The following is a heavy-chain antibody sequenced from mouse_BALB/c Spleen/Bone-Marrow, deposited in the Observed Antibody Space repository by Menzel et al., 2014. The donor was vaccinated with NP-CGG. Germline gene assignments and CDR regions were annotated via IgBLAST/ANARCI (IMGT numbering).Heavy chain of an antibody. D-gene: IGHD2-4*01. CDR3: ALYYDYDVGY. CDR2: IDPANGNT. CDR1: GFNIXGTY. Sequence: VQLQQSGAELVKPGASVKLSCTASGFNIXGTYMHWVKQRPEQGLEWIGRIDPANGNTKYDPKFQGKATITADTSSNTAYLQLSSLTSEDTAVYYCALYYDYDVGYWGQGTTLTVSS. V-gene: IGHV14-3*02. J-gene: IGHJ2*01.